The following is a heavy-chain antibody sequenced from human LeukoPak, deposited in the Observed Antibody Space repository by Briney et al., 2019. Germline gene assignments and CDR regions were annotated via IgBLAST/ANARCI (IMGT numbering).Heavy chain of an antibody. D-gene: IGHD3-16*01. J-gene: IGHJ3*01. Sequence: NPSETLSLTCTVSGGSISGTYYWSWIRQPPGEGLEWIGYIYYTGTTDSNPSLKSRVTISLDTSKNQFSLNLSSVTAADTAVYYCARRWVYDKRAFDAWGQGTMVTVSS. V-gene: IGHV4-59*08. CDR2: IYYTGTT. CDR3: ARRWVYDKRAFDA. CDR1: GGSISGTYY.